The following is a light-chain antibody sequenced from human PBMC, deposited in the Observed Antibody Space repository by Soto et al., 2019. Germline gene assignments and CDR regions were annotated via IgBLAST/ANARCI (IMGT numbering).Light chain of an antibody. CDR3: QHYGTSPRRT. V-gene: IGKV3-20*01. CDR2: GAS. J-gene: IGKJ1*01. Sequence: DIVLTQSPGTLSLSPGERATLSCRASQSITSTSLAWFQQKPGQAPSLVMYGASTRATDIPVRFRASGSGTYFTLTIISLEPAASAVYYCQHYGTSPRRTFGQGTKVEIK. CDR1: QSITSTS.